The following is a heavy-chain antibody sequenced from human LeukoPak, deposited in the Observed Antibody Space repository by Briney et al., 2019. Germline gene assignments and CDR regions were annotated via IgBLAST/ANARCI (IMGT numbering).Heavy chain of an antibody. V-gene: IGHV4-4*02. Sequence: SETLSLTCGVSGGSISNTSWWSWVRQPPGKGLEWFGEINHSGSTNYNPSLKSRVTISGDTSRNQFSLNLSSLTAADTAVYYCARGLSPRINMVRGVRPPFRGVFDYWGQGTLVTVSS. CDR1: GGSISNTSW. CDR3: ARGLSPRINMVRGVRPPFRGVFDY. D-gene: IGHD3-10*01. CDR2: INHSGST. J-gene: IGHJ4*02.